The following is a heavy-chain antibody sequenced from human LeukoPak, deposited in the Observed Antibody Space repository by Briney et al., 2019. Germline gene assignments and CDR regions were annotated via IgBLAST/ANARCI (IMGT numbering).Heavy chain of an antibody. V-gene: IGHV1-18*01. Sequence: GASVKVSCKASGYTFTSYGISWVRQAPGQGLEWMGWMSAYNGNTNYAQKLQGRVTMTTDTSTSTAYMELRSLRSDDTAVYYCARDRKAYCSSTSCPRLPGYWGRGTLVTVSS. CDR2: MSAYNGNT. D-gene: IGHD2-2*01. J-gene: IGHJ4*02. CDR1: GYTFTSYG. CDR3: ARDRKAYCSSTSCPRLPGY.